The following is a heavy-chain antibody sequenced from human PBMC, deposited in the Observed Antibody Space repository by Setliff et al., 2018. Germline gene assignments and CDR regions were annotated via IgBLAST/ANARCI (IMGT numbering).Heavy chain of an antibody. J-gene: IGHJ5*02. D-gene: IGHD1-26*01. CDR1: GVSISSYY. CDR2: IQKSGST. V-gene: IGHV4-4*08. CDR3: ARDNPLLGATDH. Sequence: PSETLSLTCNVSGVSISSYYWSWIRQPPGKGLESIGYIQKSGSTNYNPSLMSRVSISVDTSKNQFSLKLTSLTAADSAVYFCARDNPLLGATDHWGQGTLVTVSS.